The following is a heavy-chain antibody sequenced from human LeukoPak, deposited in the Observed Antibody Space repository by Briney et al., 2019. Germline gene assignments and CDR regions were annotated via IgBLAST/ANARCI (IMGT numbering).Heavy chain of an antibody. J-gene: IGHJ4*02. D-gene: IGHD3-22*01. CDR3: ARAQTKYYYDSSGYYSRDYFDS. CDR2: IYHSGRS. Sequence: PSETLSLTCTVSGYSISSGYYGGWIRQPPGEGLVWIGNIYHSGRSYYNPALKSRVNISVDTSKNQFSLKLTSVTAADTAVYYCARAQTKYYYDSSGYYSRDYFDSWGQGTLVTVSS. V-gene: IGHV4-38-2*02. CDR1: GYSISSGYY.